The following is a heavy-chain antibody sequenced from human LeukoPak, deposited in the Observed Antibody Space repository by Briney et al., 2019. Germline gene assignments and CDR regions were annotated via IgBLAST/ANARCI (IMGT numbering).Heavy chain of an antibody. CDR3: AKSGGYGLLDY. Sequence: SETLSLTCTVSGASISGSGYYWGWIRQPPGKGLEWIGSIYSSGSTYYNASLQSRVTISIETSKNQISLRLNSVTAADTAMYYCAKSGGYGLLDYWGQGTLVTVSS. CDR2: IYSSGST. V-gene: IGHV4-39*01. J-gene: IGHJ4*02. D-gene: IGHD1-26*01. CDR1: GASISGSGYY.